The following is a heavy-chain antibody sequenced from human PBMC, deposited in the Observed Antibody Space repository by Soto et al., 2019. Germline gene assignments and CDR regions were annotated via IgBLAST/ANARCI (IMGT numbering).Heavy chain of an antibody. Sequence: QVRLVESGGGVVQPGRSLRLSCTASGFSFSSYAMYWFRQPPGKGLEWVAVISKDGMNKNYADSVKGRVTVSRDNANYSLDLQLNSLRGEDTAMYYCARDMYSSDYFVKWFDPWGHGTLVTVSS. CDR1: GFSFSSYA. J-gene: IGHJ5*02. D-gene: IGHD6-19*01. V-gene: IGHV3-30*04. CDR2: ISKDGMNK. CDR3: ARDMYSSDYFVKWFDP.